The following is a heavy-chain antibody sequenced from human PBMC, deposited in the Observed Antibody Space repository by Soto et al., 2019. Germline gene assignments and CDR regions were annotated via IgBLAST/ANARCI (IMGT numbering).Heavy chain of an antibody. CDR3: ARRMPPQPPYYYYGMDV. V-gene: IGHV3-7*01. CDR1: GFTFSSYW. CDR2: IKQDGSEK. Sequence: EVQLVESGGGLVQPGGSLRLSCAASGFTFSSYWMSWVRQAPGKGLEWVANIKQDGSEKYYVDSVKGRFTISRDNAKNSLYLQMNSLRAEDTVVYYCARRMPPQPPYYYYGMDVWGQGTTVTVSS. J-gene: IGHJ6*02. D-gene: IGHD2-2*01.